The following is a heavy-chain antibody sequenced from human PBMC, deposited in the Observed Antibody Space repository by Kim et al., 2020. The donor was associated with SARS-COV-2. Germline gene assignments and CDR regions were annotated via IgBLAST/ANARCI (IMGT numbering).Heavy chain of an antibody. CDR3: AKEGGYCTNGVCSLGYGMDV. J-gene: IGHJ6*02. D-gene: IGHD2-8*01. Sequence: GGSLRLSCAASGFTFSSYGMHWVRQAPGKGLEWVAVISYDGSNKYYADSVKGRFTISRDNSKNTLYLQMNSLRAEDTAVYYCAKEGGYCTNGVCSLGYGMDVWGQGTTVTVSS. V-gene: IGHV3-30*18. CDR1: GFTFSSYG. CDR2: ISYDGSNK.